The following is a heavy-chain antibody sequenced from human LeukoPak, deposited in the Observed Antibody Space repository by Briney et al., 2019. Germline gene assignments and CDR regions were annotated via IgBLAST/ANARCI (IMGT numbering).Heavy chain of an antibody. Sequence: PGGSLRLSCAASGFTFSSYWMHWVRQAPGKGLVWVSRINSDGSSTSYAGSVKGRFTISRDNAKNTLYLQMNSLRADDTAVYYCARELVPYYFDYWGQGTLVTVSS. CDR3: ARELVPYYFDY. V-gene: IGHV3-74*01. CDR2: INSDGSST. CDR1: GFTFSSYW. D-gene: IGHD6-13*01. J-gene: IGHJ4*02.